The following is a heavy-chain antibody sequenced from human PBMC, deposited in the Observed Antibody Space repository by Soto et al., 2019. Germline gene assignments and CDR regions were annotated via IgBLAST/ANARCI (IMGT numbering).Heavy chain of an antibody. CDR3: ARYSGPYYFDF. V-gene: IGHV4-39*01. Sequence: QLQLQESGPGLVKPSETLSLTCTVSGGSISSSNYYWGWIRQPPGKGLEWIGSIYYTGSTYYNPSLKSRVTISVDPSKCQCFLPVTSVTAADTSVYYFARYSGPYYFDFWGQGTLVTVSA. D-gene: IGHD1-26*01. J-gene: IGHJ4*02. CDR1: GGSISSSNYY. CDR2: IYYTGST.